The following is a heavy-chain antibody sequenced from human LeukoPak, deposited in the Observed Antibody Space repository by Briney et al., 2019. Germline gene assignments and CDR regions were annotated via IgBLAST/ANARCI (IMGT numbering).Heavy chain of an antibody. D-gene: IGHD6-19*01. Sequence: GGSLRLSCAASGFTFSSYGMHWVRQAPGKGLEWVAVIWYDGSNKYNADSVKGRFTISRDNSKNTLYLQMNSLRAEDTAVYYCARDDYSSVYSYWGQGTLVTVSS. CDR3: ARDDYSSVYSY. CDR1: GFTFSSYG. V-gene: IGHV3-33*01. CDR2: IWYDGSNK. J-gene: IGHJ4*02.